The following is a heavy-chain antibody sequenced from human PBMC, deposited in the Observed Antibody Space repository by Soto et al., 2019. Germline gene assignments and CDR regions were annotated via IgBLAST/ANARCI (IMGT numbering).Heavy chain of an antibody. CDR2: IYYSGST. D-gene: IGHD1-1*01. CDR3: ARQGWNWNHIQDYYYYYMDV. Sequence: PSETLSLTCTVSGGSISSSSYYWGWIRQPPGKGLEWIGSIYYSGSTYYNPSLKSRVTISVDTSKNQFSLKLSSVTAADTAVYYCARQGWNWNHIQDYYYYYMDVWGKGTTVTVSS. J-gene: IGHJ6*03. V-gene: IGHV4-39*01. CDR1: GGSISSSSYY.